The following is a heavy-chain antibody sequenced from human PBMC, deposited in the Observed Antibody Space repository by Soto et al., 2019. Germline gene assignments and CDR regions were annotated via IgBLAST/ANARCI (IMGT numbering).Heavy chain of an antibody. CDR2: VIPLFDTA. V-gene: IGHV1-69*01. J-gene: IGHJ6*02. CDR3: ATLGHNDGYNFYHGLDV. D-gene: IGHD1-26*01. Sequence: QVQVVQSGAEVKKPGSSVKVSCKVSGGIFTNNAISWVRQAPGQGLEWLGGVIPLFDTAYYAQIFRGRRRISADGATTPAYMELRGLTSADTAVYFCATLGHNDGYNFYHGLDVWGQGTTVTVS. CDR1: GGIFTNNA.